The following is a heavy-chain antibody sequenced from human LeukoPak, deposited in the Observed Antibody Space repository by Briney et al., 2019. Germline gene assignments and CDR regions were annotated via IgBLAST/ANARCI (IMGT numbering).Heavy chain of an antibody. CDR3: ARDYYDSSGYYKD. CDR2: IKQDGREK. D-gene: IGHD3-22*01. J-gene: IGHJ4*02. CDR1: GFTFSSYW. V-gene: IGHV3-7*01. Sequence: PGGSLRLSCAASGFTFSSYWMSWVRQAPGKGLEWVANIKQDGREKYYVDSVKGRFTISRDNAKNSLYLQMNSLRAEDTAVYYCARDYYDSSGYYKDWGQGTLVTVSS.